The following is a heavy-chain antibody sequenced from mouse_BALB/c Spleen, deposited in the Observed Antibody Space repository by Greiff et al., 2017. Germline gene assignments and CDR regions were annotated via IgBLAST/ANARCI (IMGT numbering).Heavy chain of an antibody. J-gene: IGHJ4*01. D-gene: IGHD2-14*01. CDR1: GYTFTSYW. CDR3: ARKDYRYAPYAMDY. V-gene: IGHV1-69*02. CDR2: IDPSDSET. Sequence: QVQLQQPGAELVKPGAPVKLSCKASGYTFTSYWMNWVKQRPGRGLEWIGRIDPSDSETHYNQKFKDKATLTVDKSSSTAYIQLSSLTSEDSAVYYCARKDYRYAPYAMDYWGQGTSVTVSS.